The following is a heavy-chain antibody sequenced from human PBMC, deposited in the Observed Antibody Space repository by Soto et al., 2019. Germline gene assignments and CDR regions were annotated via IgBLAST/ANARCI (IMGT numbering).Heavy chain of an antibody. J-gene: IGHJ4*02. V-gene: IGHV4-31*03. D-gene: IGHD6-13*01. Sequence: QVQLQESGPGLVKPSQTLSLTCTVSGGSISSGGYYWSWIRKHPGKGLEWIGYIYYSGGIYYNPSLKSRVTISVDTSMKQFSLKLSSVTAADTAVYYCARFFGVAAAGPFGYWGQGTLVTVSS. CDR1: GGSISSGGYY. CDR3: ARFFGVAAAGPFGY. CDR2: IYYSGGI.